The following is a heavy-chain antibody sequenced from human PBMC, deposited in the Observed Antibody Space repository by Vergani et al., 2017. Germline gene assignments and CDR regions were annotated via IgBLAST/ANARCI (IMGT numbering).Heavy chain of an antibody. D-gene: IGHD2-8*01. V-gene: IGHV3-21*01. CDR1: GFTFSSYS. Sequence: EVQLVESGGGLVKPGGSLSLSCAASGFTFSSYSMNWVRQAPGKGLEWVSSFSSSSSYIYYADSVKGRFTISRDNAKNSLYLQMNSLRAEDTAVYYCAIDMKGSAGSRPGGTNSRRNYYYYYGMDVWGQGTTVTVSS. CDR3: AIDMKGSAGSRPGGTNSRRNYYYYYGMDV. CDR2: FSSSSSYI. J-gene: IGHJ6*02.